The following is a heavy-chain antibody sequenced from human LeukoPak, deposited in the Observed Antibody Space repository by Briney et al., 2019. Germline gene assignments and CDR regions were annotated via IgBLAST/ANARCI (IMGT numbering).Heavy chain of an antibody. V-gene: IGHV3-23*01. Sequence: GGSLRLSCAASGFTFSNYAMSWVRRAPGKGLEWVSLISGSGGSTYYADSVKGRFTISRDNSENTLYLQMNSLRAGDTALYYCAKPLIASRQDAFDIWGQGTMVTVSS. J-gene: IGHJ3*02. D-gene: IGHD2-8*01. CDR3: AKPLIASRQDAFDI. CDR2: ISGSGGST. CDR1: GFTFSNYA.